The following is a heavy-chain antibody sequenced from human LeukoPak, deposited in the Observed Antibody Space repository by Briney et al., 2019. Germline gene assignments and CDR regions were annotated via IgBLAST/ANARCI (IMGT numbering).Heavy chain of an antibody. CDR2: ISGSGGST. V-gene: IGHV3-23*01. Sequence: GGSLRLSCAASGFTFSSYGMSWVRQAPGKGLEWVSAISGSGGSTYYADSVKGRFTISRDNSKNTLYLQMNNLRAEDTAIYYCTREYVTKVTPGVDYWGQGTLVTVSS. D-gene: IGHD4-17*01. CDR1: GFTFSSYG. CDR3: TREYVTKVTPGVDY. J-gene: IGHJ4*02.